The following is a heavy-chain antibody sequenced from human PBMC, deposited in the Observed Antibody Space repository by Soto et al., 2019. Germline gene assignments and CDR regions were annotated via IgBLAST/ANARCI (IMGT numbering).Heavy chain of an antibody. J-gene: IGHJ4*02. V-gene: IGHV3-30*18. Sequence: GGSLRLSCAASGFTFSSYGMHWVRQAPGKGLEWVAVISYDVSNKYYADSVKGRFTISRDNSKNTLYLQMNSLRAEDTAVYYCAKEYCSGGSCRFTGDYWGQGTLVTVS. CDR1: GFTFSSYG. D-gene: IGHD2-15*01. CDR3: AKEYCSGGSCRFTGDY. CDR2: ISYDVSNK.